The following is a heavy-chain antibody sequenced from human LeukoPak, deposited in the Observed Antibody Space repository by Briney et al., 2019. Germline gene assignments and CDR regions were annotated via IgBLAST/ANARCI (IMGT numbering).Heavy chain of an antibody. Sequence: GGSLTLSCAASGFTFSSYAMSWVRQAPGKGLEWVSAISGSGGSTYYADSVKGRFTISRDNSKNTLYLQMNSLRAEDTAVYYCVRSAFLTTEFYFDYWGQGTLVTVSS. J-gene: IGHJ4*02. V-gene: IGHV3-23*01. CDR3: VRSAFLTTEFYFDY. CDR2: ISGSGGST. D-gene: IGHD4-11*01. CDR1: GFTFSSYA.